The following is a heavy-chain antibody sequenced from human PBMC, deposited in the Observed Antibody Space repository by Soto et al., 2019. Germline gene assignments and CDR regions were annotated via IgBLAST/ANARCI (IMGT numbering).Heavy chain of an antibody. J-gene: IGHJ4*02. Sequence: QVQLVQSGAEVKKPGASVKVSCKVSGHTLTEFSMHWVRQAPGKGLEWMGGFDPEDGETIYAQRFQGRVTMTEDTSTDSAYMELSRLRSEDTAVYYCAAGGTTWLQSPFDYWGQGTLVTVSS. D-gene: IGHD1-1*01. CDR1: GHTLTEFS. CDR2: FDPEDGET. CDR3: AAGGTTWLQSPFDY. V-gene: IGHV1-24*01.